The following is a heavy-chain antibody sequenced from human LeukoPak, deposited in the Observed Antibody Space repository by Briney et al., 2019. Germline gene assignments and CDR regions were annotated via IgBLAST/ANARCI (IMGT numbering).Heavy chain of an antibody. CDR1: GFTFSSYL. D-gene: IGHD6-6*01. J-gene: IGHJ4*02. CDR2: INSDGSST. Sequence: GGSLRLSCVVSGFTFSSYLMHWVRQGPGKGLVWVPPINSDGSSTSYADSVKGRFTISRDNAKNTLYLQMNSLRAEDTAVYYCARGQYSSSPFDYWGQGTLVTVSS. CDR3: ARGQYSSSPFDY. V-gene: IGHV3-74*01.